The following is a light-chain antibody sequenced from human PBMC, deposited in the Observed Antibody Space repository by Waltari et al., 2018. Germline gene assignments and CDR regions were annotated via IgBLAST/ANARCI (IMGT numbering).Light chain of an antibody. CDR2: EGS. V-gene: IGLV2-23*01. Sequence: QSALTQPASVSGSPCPSITIPCTGSGSDVGSYNLVSWYQLRPGKATKLLIYEGSKPPSGVSNRFSGSNSGHTASLTISGLQTEDEADYYCCSYAGSTSPRVFGGGTKLSVL. CDR3: CSYAGSTSPRV. CDR1: GSDVGSYNL. J-gene: IGLJ3*02.